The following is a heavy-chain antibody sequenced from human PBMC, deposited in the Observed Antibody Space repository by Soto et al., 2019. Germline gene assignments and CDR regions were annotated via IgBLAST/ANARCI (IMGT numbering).Heavy chain of an antibody. CDR2: ISWNSGNK. Sequence: LRLSCAVFGFTFDDYAMHWVRQPPGKGLEWVSSISWNSGNKGYAGSVKGRFIVSRDNAKHSLYLQMNSLRPEDTALYYCARVPYTNFGRYYYRMDVWGQGTTVTVSS. CDR1: GFTFDDYA. D-gene: IGHD4-4*01. V-gene: IGHV3-9*01. J-gene: IGHJ6*02. CDR3: ARVPYTNFGRYYYRMDV.